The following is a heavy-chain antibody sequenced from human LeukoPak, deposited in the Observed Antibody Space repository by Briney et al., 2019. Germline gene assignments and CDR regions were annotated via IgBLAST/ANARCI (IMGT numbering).Heavy chain of an antibody. CDR2: ISFDGSNK. D-gene: IGHD1-26*01. CDR3: AKSIVGATGDAFDI. J-gene: IGHJ3*02. Sequence: PGRPLRLSCAASGFTFSNYGMHWVRQAPGKGLEWVAVISFDGSNKYYADSVKGRFTISRDNSKNTLYLQMNSLRAEDTAVYYCAKSIVGATGDAFDIWGQGTMVTVSS. V-gene: IGHV3-30*18. CDR1: GFTFSNYG.